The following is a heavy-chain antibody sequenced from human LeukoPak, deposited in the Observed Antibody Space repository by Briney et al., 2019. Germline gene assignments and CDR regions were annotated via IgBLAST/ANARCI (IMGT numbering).Heavy chain of an antibody. D-gene: IGHD2-15*01. CDR1: GFTFDDYA. Sequence: PGRSLRFSCAASGFTFDDYAMHWVRQAPGKGLEWVSGISWNSGSIGYADSVKGRFTISRDNAKNSLYLQMNSLRAEDTALYYCAKVSCSGGSCWNAFDYWGQGTLVTVSS. CDR2: ISWNSGSI. V-gene: IGHV3-9*01. J-gene: IGHJ4*02. CDR3: AKVSCSGGSCWNAFDY.